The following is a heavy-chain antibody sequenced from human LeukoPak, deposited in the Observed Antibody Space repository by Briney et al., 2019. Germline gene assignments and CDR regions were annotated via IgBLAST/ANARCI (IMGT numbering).Heavy chain of an antibody. V-gene: IGHV3-15*01. Sequence: GGSLRLSCAASGFTFSNAWMSWVRQAPGKGLEWVGRIKSKTDGGTTDYAAPAKGRFTISRDDSKNTLYLQMNSLKTEDTAVYYCTTYPMVYAMNYWGQGTLVTVSS. D-gene: IGHD2-8*01. CDR2: IKSKTDGGTT. CDR1: GFTFSNAW. CDR3: TTYPMVYAMNY. J-gene: IGHJ4*02.